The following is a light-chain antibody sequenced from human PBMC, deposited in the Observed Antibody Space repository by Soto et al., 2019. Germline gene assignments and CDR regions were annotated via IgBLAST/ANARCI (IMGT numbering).Light chain of an antibody. CDR2: GAS. V-gene: IGKV3-15*01. CDR1: QSVSSN. CDR3: QQYNNWPHT. Sequence: EIVMTQSPATLSVSPGERATLSCRASQSVSSNLAWYQQKPGQAPRLLIYGASTRATGIPARFSGGGSGTEFTLTISSLQSEDFAVYYCQQYNNWPHTFGGGTKVEIK. J-gene: IGKJ4*01.